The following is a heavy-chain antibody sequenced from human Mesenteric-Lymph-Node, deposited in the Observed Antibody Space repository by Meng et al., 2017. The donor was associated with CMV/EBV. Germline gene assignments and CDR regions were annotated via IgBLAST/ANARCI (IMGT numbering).Heavy chain of an antibody. CDR3: ARDTLNWNFVY. D-gene: IGHD1-1*01. V-gene: IGHV1-18*01. J-gene: IGHJ4*02. Sequence: ASVKVSCKASGYTFSNYGITWVRQAPGQGLEWMGWISTYNGNTNYAQRLQGRVTMTTDTSTSTAYMSLRRLRSDDTAVYFCARDTLNWNFVYWGQGTPVTVSS. CDR2: ISTYNGNT. CDR1: GYTFSNYG.